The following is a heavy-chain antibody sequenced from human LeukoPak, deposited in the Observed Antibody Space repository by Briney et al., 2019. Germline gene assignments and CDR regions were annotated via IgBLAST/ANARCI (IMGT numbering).Heavy chain of an antibody. D-gene: IGHD3-22*01. V-gene: IGHV1-18*01. CDR2: ISAYNGDT. CDR1: GYTFTSHG. CDR3: ARESSSVSSGYYYPFDY. J-gene: IGHJ4*02. Sequence: GASVKVSCKASGYTFTSHGITWVGQAPGQGLEWMGWISAYNGDTNYAQKVQDRVTMTTDTSTSTAYMELRSLRSDDTAVYYCARESSSVSSGYYYPFDYWGQGTLVTVSS.